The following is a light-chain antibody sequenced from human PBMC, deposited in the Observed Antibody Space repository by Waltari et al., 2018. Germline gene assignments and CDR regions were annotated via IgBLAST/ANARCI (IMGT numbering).Light chain of an antibody. CDR3: ASWDDSLTGSWV. CDR2: NKI. J-gene: IGLJ3*02. CDR1: NSNIGSNA. Sequence: QSVVTQPPSASGTPGQRVTISCSGSNSNIGSNAVNWYQHLPGTAPKLLIYNKIQRPPGVPGRFSAARSGSSASLAISGLHSEDEGDYYCASWDDSLTGSWVFGGGTKLTVL. V-gene: IGLV1-44*01.